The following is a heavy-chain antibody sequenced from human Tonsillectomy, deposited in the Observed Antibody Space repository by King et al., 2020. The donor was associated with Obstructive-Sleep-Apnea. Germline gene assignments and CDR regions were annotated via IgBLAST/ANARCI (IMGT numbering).Heavy chain of an antibody. Sequence: VQLVESGGGLVQPGGSLRLSCSASGFTFSSFAMHWVRRAPGKGLEYVSTISSNGGTAYYADALKGRFTISIDNSKNTLYLQMSSLRTEDTAVYYCVKGRWSSGWSDYWGQGTLVTVSS. J-gene: IGHJ4*02. D-gene: IGHD6-19*01. V-gene: IGHV3-64D*09. CDR1: GFTFSSFA. CDR3: VKGRWSSGWSDY. CDR2: ISSNGGTA.